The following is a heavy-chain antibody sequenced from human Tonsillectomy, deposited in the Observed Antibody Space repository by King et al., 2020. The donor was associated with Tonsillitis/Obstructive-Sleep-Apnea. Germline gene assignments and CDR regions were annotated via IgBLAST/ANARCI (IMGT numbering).Heavy chain of an antibody. D-gene: IGHD5-12*01. CDR1: GFTFSSYG. Sequence: VQLVESGGGVVQPGRSLRLSCAASGFTFSSYGIHWVRQAPGKGLEWVAVVWYDGSIKYYAHSVRVRFTISRDNSKNTLYLQMDSLRVEDTAVYYCARDQTRVAYYYYAMDVWGQGTTVTVSS. J-gene: IGHJ6*02. V-gene: IGHV3-33*01. CDR3: ARDQTRVAYYYYAMDV. CDR2: VWYDGSIK.